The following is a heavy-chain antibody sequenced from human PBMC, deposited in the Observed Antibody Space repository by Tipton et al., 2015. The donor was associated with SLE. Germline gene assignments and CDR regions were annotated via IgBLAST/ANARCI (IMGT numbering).Heavy chain of an antibody. D-gene: IGHD3-10*01. Sequence: LRLSCAVYGGSFSGYYWSWIRQPPGKGLEWIGEINHSGGTNYNPSLKSRVTISVDTSKNQFSLKLSSVTAADTAVYYCARVTELLWFGEARGWFDPWGQGTLVTVSS. CDR2: INHSGGT. CDR3: ARVTELLWFGEARGWFDP. CDR1: GGSFSGYY. V-gene: IGHV4-34*01. J-gene: IGHJ5*02.